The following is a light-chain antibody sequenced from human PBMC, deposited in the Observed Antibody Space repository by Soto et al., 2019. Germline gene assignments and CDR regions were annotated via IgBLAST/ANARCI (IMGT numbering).Light chain of an antibody. CDR1: SSDVGGYNY. J-gene: IGLJ2*01. V-gene: IGLV2-8*01. CDR3: SSCAGSNNFGVV. Sequence: QSVLTQPPSASGSPGQSVTISCTGTSSDVGGYNYVSWYQQHPGKAPKLMIYEVSKRPSWVPDRFSGSKSGNTASLTVSGLQAEDEADYYCSSCAGSNNFGVVFGGGTKVTVL. CDR2: EVS.